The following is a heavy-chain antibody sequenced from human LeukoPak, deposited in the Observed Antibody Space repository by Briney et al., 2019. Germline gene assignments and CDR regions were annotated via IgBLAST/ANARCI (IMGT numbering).Heavy chain of an antibody. V-gene: IGHV3-9*01. D-gene: IGHD1-26*01. CDR2: ISWNSGSI. J-gene: IGHJ4*02. Sequence: GGSLRLSCAASGFTFSSYAMSWVRQAPGKGLEWVSGISWNSGSIGYADSVKGRFTISRDNAQNSLYLQMNSLRAEDTAIYYCVRDRGTYRSIDYWGQGTLVTVSS. CDR1: GFTFSSYA. CDR3: VRDRGTYRSIDY.